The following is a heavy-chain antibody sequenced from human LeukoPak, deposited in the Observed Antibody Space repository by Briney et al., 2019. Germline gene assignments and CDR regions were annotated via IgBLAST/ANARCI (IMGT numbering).Heavy chain of an antibody. D-gene: IGHD5-24*01. CDR2: INQDGGTE. J-gene: IGHJ4*02. Sequence: GGSLRLSCAAYGFTFTNYWLTWVRQAPGKGLEWVANINQDGGTEYYVDSMKGRFTISRDNAKNLVYLQINSLRAEDTAVYFCARRTLWRCDYWGQGALV. V-gene: IGHV3-7*01. CDR1: GFTFTNYW. CDR3: ARRTLWRCDY.